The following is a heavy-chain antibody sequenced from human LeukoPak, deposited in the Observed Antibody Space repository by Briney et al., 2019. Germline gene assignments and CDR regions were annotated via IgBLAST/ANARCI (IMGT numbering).Heavy chain of an antibody. CDR2: IDPDDGET. CDR1: GYTLTELS. D-gene: IGHD1-26*01. CDR3: AAVSGSYTLLDC. J-gene: IGHJ4*02. V-gene: IGHV1-24*01. Sequence: ASVKVSCKVSGYTLTELSMRWVRQAPGKGLEWMGGIDPDDGETIYAPKFQGRVTMTEDTSTDTAYMELSGLRSDDTAVYYCAAVSGSYTLLDCWGQGTPVTVSS.